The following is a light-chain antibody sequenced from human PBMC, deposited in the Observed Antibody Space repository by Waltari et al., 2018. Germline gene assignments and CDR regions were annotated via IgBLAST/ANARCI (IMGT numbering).Light chain of an antibody. V-gene: IGKV2-28*01. CDR2: LGS. CDR1: QSLLHSNGYNY. CDR3: MQAIQTPRT. Sequence: EIVMTQSPLSLPVTPGEPSSISCRSSQSLLHSNGYNYLDWYLQKPGQSPQLLIYLGSNRASGVSERFSGSGSGTDFTLKISRVEAEDVGVYYCMQAIQTPRTFGQGTKLEIK. J-gene: IGKJ2*01.